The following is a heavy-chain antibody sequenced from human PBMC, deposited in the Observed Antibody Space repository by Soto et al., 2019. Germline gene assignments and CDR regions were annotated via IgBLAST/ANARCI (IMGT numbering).Heavy chain of an antibody. CDR3: ARDQYIGSFLY. J-gene: IGHJ4*01. CDR1: GYSFTDYH. CDR2: IIPSSGST. V-gene: IGHV1-2*02. D-gene: IGHD1-26*01. Sequence: ASVKVSCKASGYSFTDYHMHWLRQAPGQGVEWVGWIIPSSGSTNYAQKFQGRVTMTRDTSITTAYMELRRLTSDDTAVYYCARDQYIGSFLYWGDVTPFPVS.